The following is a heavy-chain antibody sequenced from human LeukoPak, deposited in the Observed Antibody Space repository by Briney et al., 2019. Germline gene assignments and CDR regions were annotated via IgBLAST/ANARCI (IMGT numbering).Heavy chain of an antibody. D-gene: IGHD3-3*01. J-gene: IGHJ6*04. CDR1: GFTFSSYS. CDR3: ARSRDYYDFWSGYSFGMDV. Sequence: GGSLRLSCAASGFTFSSYSMNWVRQAPGKGLEWVSYISSSSSTIYYADSVKGRFTISRDNAKNSLYLQMNSLRAEDTAVYYCARSRDYYDFWSGYSFGMDVWGKGTTVTVSS. CDR2: ISSSSSTI. V-gene: IGHV3-48*01.